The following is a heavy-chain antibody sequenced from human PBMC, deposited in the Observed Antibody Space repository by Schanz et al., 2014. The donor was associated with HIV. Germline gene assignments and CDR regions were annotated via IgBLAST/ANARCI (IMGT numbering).Heavy chain of an antibody. Sequence: QVKQGKAGAEVREPGASGKVSCKTSGYTFNTYDINWERQAPGQGLEWMGWMNPNRGNAGFAQKFQGRVTLTRDTSITTAYMELTSLRPEDTAVYYCARRRGWGSYRYFPYGLPVWGQGTTLPVSS. D-gene: IGHD3-16*02. CDR1: GYTFNTYD. CDR2: MNPNRGNA. J-gene: IGHJ6*02. V-gene: IGHV1-8*01. CDR3: ARRRGWGSYRYFPYGLPV.